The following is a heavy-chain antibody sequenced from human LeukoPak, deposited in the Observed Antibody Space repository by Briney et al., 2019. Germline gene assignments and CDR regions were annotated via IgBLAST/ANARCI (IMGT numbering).Heavy chain of an antibody. CDR3: AKDMGYCSSATCYGLDY. D-gene: IGHD2-2*01. Sequence: GGSLRLSCAASGFTFSSYGMSWVRQAPGKGLEWVSTVSGGGGTTYYADSVKGRFTISRDNSKNTLFLQMNSLRAEDTAIYYCAKDMGYCSSATCYGLDYWGQGTLVTVSS. V-gene: IGHV3-23*01. CDR2: VSGGGGTT. CDR1: GFTFSSYG. J-gene: IGHJ4*02.